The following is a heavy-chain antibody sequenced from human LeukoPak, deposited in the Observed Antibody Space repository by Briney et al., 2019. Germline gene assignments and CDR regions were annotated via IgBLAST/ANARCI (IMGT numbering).Heavy chain of an antibody. CDR1: GGSFSGYY. J-gene: IGHJ4*02. CDR3: ARVLAMVRGVVGQYYFDY. V-gene: IGHV4-34*01. Sequence: SETLSLTCAVYGGSFSGYYWSWIRQPPGKGLEWIGEINHSGSTNYNPSLKSRVTISVDTSKNQFSLKLSSVTAADTAVYYCARVLAMVRGVVGQYYFDYWGQGTLVTVSS. D-gene: IGHD3-10*01. CDR2: INHSGST.